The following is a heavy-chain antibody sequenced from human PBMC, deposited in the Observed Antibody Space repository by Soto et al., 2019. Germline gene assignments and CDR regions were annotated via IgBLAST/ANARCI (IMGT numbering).Heavy chain of an antibody. CDR3: VRQSEYYYATGRAAPLYGLDV. CDR2: IYYSGST. Sequence: SETLSLTCTVSGGSISITSYYWGWIRQPPGKGLEWIGNIYYSGSTYHNPSLKSRVTVSVDTTKNQFYLKVSSVTAADTAMYYCVRQSEYYYATGRAAPLYGLDVWGQGTTVTVSS. CDR1: GGSISITSYY. D-gene: IGHD3-10*01. J-gene: IGHJ6*02. V-gene: IGHV4-39*01.